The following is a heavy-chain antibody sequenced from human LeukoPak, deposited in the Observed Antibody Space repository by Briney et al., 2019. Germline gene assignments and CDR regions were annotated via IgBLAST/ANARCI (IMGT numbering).Heavy chain of an antibody. CDR2: IYTSGST. V-gene: IGHV4-61*02. J-gene: IGHJ5*02. CDR3: ARSDPTAWFDP. Sequence: PSETLSLTCTVSGGSISSGSYYWSWIRQPAGKGLEWIGRIYTSGSTNYNPSLKSRVTISVDTSKNQFSLKLTSVTAADTAVYYCARSDPTAWFDPWGQGTLVTVSS. CDR1: GGSISSGSYY.